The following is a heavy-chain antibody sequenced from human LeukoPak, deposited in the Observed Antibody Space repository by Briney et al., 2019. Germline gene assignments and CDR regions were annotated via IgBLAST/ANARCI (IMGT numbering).Heavy chain of an antibody. CDR1: GGSISSYY. D-gene: IGHD5-18*01. CDR2: IHYSGST. Sequence: SETLSLTCTVSGGSISSYYWSWIRQPPGKGLEWIGYIHYSGSTNYNPSLKSRVTISVDTSKNQFSLKLSSVTAADTAVYYCARTTEGGYTYGYSYYYYMDVWGKGTTVTISS. J-gene: IGHJ6*03. CDR3: ARTTEGGYTYGYSYYYYMDV. V-gene: IGHV4-59*01.